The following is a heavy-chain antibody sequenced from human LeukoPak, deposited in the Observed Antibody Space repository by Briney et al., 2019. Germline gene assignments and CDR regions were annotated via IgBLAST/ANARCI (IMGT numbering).Heavy chain of an antibody. CDR1: GFTFSSYA. CDR2: ISASGGNT. CDR3: AKDSQPAAGPTEFDP. V-gene: IGHV3-23*01. Sequence: GGSLRLSCAASGFTFSSYAMSWVRQAPGKGLEWVSAISASGGNTYYADSVKGRVTISRDNSKNTLSLQMNSLRAEDTAVYYCAKDSQPAAGPTEFDPWGQGTLVTVSS. D-gene: IGHD6-13*01. J-gene: IGHJ5*02.